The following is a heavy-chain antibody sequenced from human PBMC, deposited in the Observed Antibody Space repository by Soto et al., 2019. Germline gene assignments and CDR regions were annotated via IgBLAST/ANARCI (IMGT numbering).Heavy chain of an antibody. CDR3: ARAPYYYDSSGYYPWYFDY. V-gene: IGHV4-31*03. CDR2: IYYSGCA. D-gene: IGHD3-22*01. CDR1: GGSISICGYY. Sequence: QVQLQESGPGLVKPSQTLSLTCTVSGGSISICGYYWSGIRQHPVKGLEWFGYIYYSGCAYYNPSHKIRVTISVDTSKNQFYLKLSSVTAADTAVYYCARAPYYYDSSGYYPWYFDYWGQGTLVTVSS. J-gene: IGHJ4*02.